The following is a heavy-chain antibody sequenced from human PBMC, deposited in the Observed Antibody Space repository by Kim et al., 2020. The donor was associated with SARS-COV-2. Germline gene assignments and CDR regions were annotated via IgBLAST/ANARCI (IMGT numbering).Heavy chain of an antibody. J-gene: IGHJ3*02. V-gene: IGHV3-21*01. Sequence: GGSLRLSCAASGFTFSSYSMNWVRQAPGKGLEWVSSISSSSSYIYYADSVKGRFTISRDNAKNSLYLQMNSLRAEDTAVYYCARETYCGGDCLPNDAFDIWGHGTMVTVSS. CDR2: ISSSSSYI. CDR1: GFTFSSYS. D-gene: IGHD2-21*02. CDR3: ARETYCGGDCLPNDAFDI.